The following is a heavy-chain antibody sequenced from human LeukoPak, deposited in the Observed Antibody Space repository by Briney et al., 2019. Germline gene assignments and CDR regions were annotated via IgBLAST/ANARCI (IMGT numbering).Heavy chain of an antibody. CDR3: AILDDGGNSGGTFDY. V-gene: IGHV1-46*01. Sequence: ASVKVSCKASGYTFTSYYMHWVRQAPGQGLEWMGIINPSGGSTSYAQKFQGRVTMTRDTSTSTVYMELSSLRSEDTAAYYCAILDDGGNSGGTFDYWGQGTLVTVSS. CDR1: GYTFTSYY. CDR2: INPSGGST. J-gene: IGHJ4*02. D-gene: IGHD4-23*01.